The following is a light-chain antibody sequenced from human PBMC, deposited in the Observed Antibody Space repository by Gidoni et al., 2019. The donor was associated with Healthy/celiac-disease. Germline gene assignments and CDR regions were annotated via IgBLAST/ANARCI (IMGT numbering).Light chain of an antibody. CDR1: QGISSY. CDR2: AAS. Sequence: AIRMTQSPSSFSASTGARVTITCRASQGISSYLAWYQQKPGKAPKLLIYAASTLHSGVPSRFSGSGSGTDFTLTISCLQSEDFATYYCQQYYSYPLAFGQGTKVEIK. J-gene: IGKJ1*01. CDR3: QQYYSYPLA. V-gene: IGKV1-8*01.